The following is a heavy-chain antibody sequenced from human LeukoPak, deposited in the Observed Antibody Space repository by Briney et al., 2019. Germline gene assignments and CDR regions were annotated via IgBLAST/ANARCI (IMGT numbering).Heavy chain of an antibody. D-gene: IGHD1-26*01. CDR3: AKDSLVGATAYYFDY. CDR1: GFTFSSYA. V-gene: IGHV3-23*01. Sequence: PGGSLRLSCTASGFTFSSYAMTWVRQAPGKGLEWVSTISGSGGSTYYADSVKGRFTISRDNSKNTLYLQMNSLRAEDTAVYYCAKDSLVGATAYYFDYWGQGTLVTVSS. J-gene: IGHJ4*02. CDR2: ISGSGGST.